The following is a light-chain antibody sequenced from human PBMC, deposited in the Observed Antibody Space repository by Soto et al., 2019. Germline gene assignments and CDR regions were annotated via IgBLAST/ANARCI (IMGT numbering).Light chain of an antibody. CDR2: NNN. Sequence: QSVLTQSPSASGTPGQRVTISCSGSSSNIGSGTVNWYQQLPGTAPKLLIYNNNQRPSGVPDRFSGSKSGTSASLAISGLQSEDEADYYCASWDDSLNGLYVFGTGTKLTVL. J-gene: IGLJ1*01. CDR3: ASWDDSLNGLYV. CDR1: SSNIGSGT. V-gene: IGLV1-44*01.